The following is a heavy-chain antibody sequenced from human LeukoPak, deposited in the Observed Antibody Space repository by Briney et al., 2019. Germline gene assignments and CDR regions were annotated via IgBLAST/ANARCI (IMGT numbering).Heavy chain of an antibody. CDR3: ARVEGGYSYGYLYY. CDR2: IYSGGST. J-gene: IGHJ4*02. CDR1: GFTVSSNY. D-gene: IGHD5-18*01. Sequence: GGSLRLSCAASGFTVSSNYMSWVRQAPGKGLEWVSVIYSGGSTYYADSVKGRFTISRDNSKNTLYLQMNSLRAEDTAVYYCARVEGGYSYGYLYYWGQGTLVTVSS. V-gene: IGHV3-53*01.